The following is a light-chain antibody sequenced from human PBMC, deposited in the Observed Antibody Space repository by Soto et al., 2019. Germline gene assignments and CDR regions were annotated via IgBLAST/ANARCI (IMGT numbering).Light chain of an antibody. Sequence: EIVMTQSPATLSVLLGERATLSCRASQSVTYNLAWYQQKPGQAPRLLIYSASTRATGVPVRFSGSGSGTEFTLTISSLQSEDFAVYYCLQYNNWPPYSFGQGTKLEIK. CDR1: QSVTYN. J-gene: IGKJ2*03. V-gene: IGKV3-15*01. CDR3: LQYNNWPPYS. CDR2: SAS.